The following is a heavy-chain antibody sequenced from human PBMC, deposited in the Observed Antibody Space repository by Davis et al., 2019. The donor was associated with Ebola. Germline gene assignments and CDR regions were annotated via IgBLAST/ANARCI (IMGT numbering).Heavy chain of an antibody. CDR2: INHSGST. J-gene: IGHJ4*02. CDR1: GGSFSGYY. Sequence: PGGSLRLSCAVYGGSFSGYYWSWIRQPPGKGLEWIGEINHSGSTNYNPSLKSRVTISVDTSKNQFSLKLSSVTAADTAVYYCARGRIAAAGYSFDYWGQGTLATVSS. D-gene: IGHD6-13*01. V-gene: IGHV4-34*01. CDR3: ARGRIAAAGYSFDY.